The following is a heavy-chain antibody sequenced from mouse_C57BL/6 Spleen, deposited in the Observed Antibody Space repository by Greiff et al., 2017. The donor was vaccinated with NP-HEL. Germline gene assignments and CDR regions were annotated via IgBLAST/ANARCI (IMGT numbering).Heavy chain of an antibody. D-gene: IGHD1-1*01. V-gene: IGHV2-9-1*01. J-gene: IGHJ1*03. CDR2: IWTGGGT. CDR3: ARKGSGGYYYGSSYWYFDV. Sequence: QVQLQQSGPGLVAPSQRLSITCTVSGFSLTSYAISWVRQPPGKGLEWLGVIWTGGGTNYNSALKSRMSISKDNSKSQVFLKMNRLQTDDTARYYCARKGSGGYYYGSSYWYFDVWGTGTTVTVSS. CDR1: GFSLTSYA.